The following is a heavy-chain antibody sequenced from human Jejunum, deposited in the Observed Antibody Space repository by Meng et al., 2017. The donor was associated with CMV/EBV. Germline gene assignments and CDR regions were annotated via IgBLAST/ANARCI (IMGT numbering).Heavy chain of an antibody. Sequence: GDSSRGHYWSWIQQPPGKGLEWMGDVYYSGSATYSPSRRSRITISVDTSKNQVSLNLRSVTAADTAMYFCARGIGHASNNSHDYWGQGTRVTVSS. CDR1: GDSSRGHY. V-gene: IGHV4-59*11. D-gene: IGHD1-1*01. CDR2: VYYSGSA. J-gene: IGHJ4*02. CDR3: ARGIGHASNNSHDY.